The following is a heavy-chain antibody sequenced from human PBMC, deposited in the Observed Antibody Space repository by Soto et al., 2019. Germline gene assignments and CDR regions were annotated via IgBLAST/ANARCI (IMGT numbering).Heavy chain of an antibody. CDR3: ARIGYSGYDYSY. CDR1: GGAFSSYA. D-gene: IGHD5-12*01. V-gene: IGHV1-69*12. Sequence: QVQLVQSGAEVKKPGSSVKVSCEASGGAFSSYAISWVRQAPGQGLEWMGGIIPIFGTANYAQKFQGRVTITADESTSTAYMELSSLRSEDTAVYYCARIGYSGYDYSYWGQGTLVTVSS. J-gene: IGHJ4*02. CDR2: IIPIFGTA.